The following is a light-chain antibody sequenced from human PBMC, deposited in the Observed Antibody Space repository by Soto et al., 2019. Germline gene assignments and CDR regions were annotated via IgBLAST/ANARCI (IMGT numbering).Light chain of an antibody. Sequence: DIQMTQSPSSLSASVGDRVTITCRTSQGISNSLAWYQQKPGKVPKLLLYAASTLQSGVPSRFSGSGSGTDLTLTISSLQPEDVATDYCQNYNSAPWTFGQGTKVEIK. CDR1: QGISNS. CDR2: AAS. V-gene: IGKV1-27*01. CDR3: QNYNSAPWT. J-gene: IGKJ1*01.